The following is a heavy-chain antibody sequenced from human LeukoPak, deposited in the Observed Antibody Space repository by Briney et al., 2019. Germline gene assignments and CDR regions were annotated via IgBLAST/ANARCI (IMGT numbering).Heavy chain of an antibody. V-gene: IGHV4-4*07. CDR2: IYTSGST. CDR1: GGSISSYY. Sequence: SETLSLTCTVSGGSISSYYWSWIRQPAGKGLEWIGRIYTSGSTNYNPSLKRRVTMSVDTSKNQFSLKLSSVTAADTTVHYCARNSGSGYDYYWFDPWGQGTLVTGSS. CDR3: ARNSGSGYDYYWFDP. J-gene: IGHJ5*02. D-gene: IGHD5-12*01.